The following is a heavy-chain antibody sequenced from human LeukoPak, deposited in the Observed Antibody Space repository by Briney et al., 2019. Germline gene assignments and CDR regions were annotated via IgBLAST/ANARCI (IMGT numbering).Heavy chain of an antibody. CDR1: GFTFSSYW. CDR3: ARGGGLDV. D-gene: IGHD3-16*01. J-gene: IGHJ6*02. V-gene: IGHV3-7*03. Sequence: GGSLRLSCAASGFTFSSYWMNWARQAPGKGLEWVVSINHNGNVNYYVDSVKGRFTISRDNAKNSLYLQMSNLRAEDTAVYFCARGGGLDVWGQGATVTVSS. CDR2: INHNGNVN.